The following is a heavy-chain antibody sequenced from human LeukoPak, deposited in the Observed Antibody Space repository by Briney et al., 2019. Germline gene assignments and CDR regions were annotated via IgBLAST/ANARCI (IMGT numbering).Heavy chain of an antibody. CDR3: AREARVVVVGPGQYFQH. CDR1: GGSISSGDYY. D-gene: IGHD2-21*01. Sequence: PSETLSLTCTVSGGSISSGDYYWSWIRQPPGKGLEWIGSIYYSGSTYYNPSLKSRVTISVDTSKNQFSLKLSSVTAADTAVYYCAREARVVVVGPGQYFQHWGQGTLVTVSS. V-gene: IGHV4-39*07. CDR2: IYYSGST. J-gene: IGHJ1*01.